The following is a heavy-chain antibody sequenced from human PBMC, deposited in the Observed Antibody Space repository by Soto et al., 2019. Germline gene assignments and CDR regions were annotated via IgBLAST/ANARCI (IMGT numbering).Heavy chain of an antibody. CDR1: GDSVSSNSAA. CDR3: AREFIAVAGQLYYFDY. Sequence: KQSQTLSLTCAISGDSVSSNSAAWNWIRQSPSRGLEWLGRTYYRSKWYNDYAVSVKSRITINPDTSKNQFSLQLNSVTPEDTAVYYCAREFIAVAGQLYYFDYWGQGTLVTVSS. CDR2: TYYRSKWYN. J-gene: IGHJ4*02. D-gene: IGHD6-19*01. V-gene: IGHV6-1*01.